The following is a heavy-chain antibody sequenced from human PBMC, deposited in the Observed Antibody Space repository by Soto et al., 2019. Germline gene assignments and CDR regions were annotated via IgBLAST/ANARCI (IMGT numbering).Heavy chain of an antibody. J-gene: IGHJ4*02. V-gene: IGHV1-18*01. CDR2: ISAYNGNT. D-gene: IGHD5-18*01. CDR3: ASSLLVGYGLEGESD. CDR1: GYTFTSYG. Sequence: QVQLVQSGAEVKKPGASVKVSCKASGYTFTSYGISWVRQAPGQGLEWMGWISAYNGNTNYAQKLQVRVTXTXXXSXXTAYMELRSLRSDDTAVYYCASSLLVGYGLEGESDWGQGTLVTVSS.